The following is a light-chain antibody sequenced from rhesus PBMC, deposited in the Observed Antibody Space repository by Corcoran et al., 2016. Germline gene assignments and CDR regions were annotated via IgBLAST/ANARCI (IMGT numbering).Light chain of an antibody. CDR2: AAS. CDR3: QHYYSTPWT. Sequence: DIQMTQSPSSLSASVGDRVTITCRASQGITNDLAWYQQKPGETPTLLIYAASSLQSGVPSRFSGSGSGTDFTLTISSLQSEDVATYYCQHYYSTPWTFGQGTKVEIK. V-gene: IGKV1-33*02. J-gene: IGKJ1*01. CDR1: QGITND.